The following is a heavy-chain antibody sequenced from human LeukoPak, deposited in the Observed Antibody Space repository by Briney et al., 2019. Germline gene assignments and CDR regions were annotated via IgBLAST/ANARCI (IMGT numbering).Heavy chain of an antibody. V-gene: IGHV4-34*01. CDR3: ARLRHGSGRFDY. D-gene: IGHD3-10*01. J-gene: IGHJ4*02. CDR2: INHSGST. CDR1: GGSFSGYY. Sequence: SETLSLTCAVYGGSFSGYYWSWIRQPPGKGLEWIGEINHSGSTNYNPSLKSRVTISVDTSKNQFSLKLSSVTAADTAVYYCARLRHGSGRFDYWGQGTLVTVSS.